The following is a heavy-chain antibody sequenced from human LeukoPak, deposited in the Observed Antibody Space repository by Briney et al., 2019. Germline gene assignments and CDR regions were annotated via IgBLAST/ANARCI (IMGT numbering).Heavy chain of an antibody. CDR1: GYTFTMNG. V-gene: IGHV1-18*01. Sequence: ASVKVSCKASGYTFTMNGISWVRQAPRQGLEWMGWISSYNGKTNYAQRLQGRVTMTTDTSTSTAYMELRSLRSDDTAVYYCAREGAAMVTSSDYWGQGTLVTVSS. CDR2: ISSYNGKT. CDR3: AREGAAMVTSSDY. J-gene: IGHJ4*02. D-gene: IGHD5-18*01.